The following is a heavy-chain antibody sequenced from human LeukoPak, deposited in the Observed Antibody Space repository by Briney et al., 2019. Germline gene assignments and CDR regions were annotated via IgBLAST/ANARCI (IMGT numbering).Heavy chain of an antibody. Sequence: GGSLRLSCAASGFTVSSNYMSWVRQAPGKGLEWVSVHYTGGTTYYADSVRGRFTISRDNSMNTVYLQMSRLRDEDTAVYYCATLKRGYGGYFDLWGRGTLVTVSS. D-gene: IGHD2-15*01. CDR1: GFTVSSNY. CDR2: HYTGGTT. V-gene: IGHV3-66*04. J-gene: IGHJ2*01. CDR3: ATLKRGYGGYFDL.